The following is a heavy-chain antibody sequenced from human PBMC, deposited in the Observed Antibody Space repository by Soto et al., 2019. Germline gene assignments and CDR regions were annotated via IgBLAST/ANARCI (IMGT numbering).Heavy chain of an antibody. CDR2: IIPIFGTA. J-gene: IGHJ4*02. V-gene: IGHV1-69*13. CDR1: GGTFSIYA. CDR3: SRPGAFRRCQQPLFAF. D-gene: IGHD1-26*01. Sequence: SVKVSCKASGGTFSIYAISWVRQANGQGLEWMGGIIPIFGTANYAQRFQGRVTTTADESTSTAYMELSSLRSEDTVVFFCSRPGAFRRCQQPLFAFWGQGSLVTVSS.